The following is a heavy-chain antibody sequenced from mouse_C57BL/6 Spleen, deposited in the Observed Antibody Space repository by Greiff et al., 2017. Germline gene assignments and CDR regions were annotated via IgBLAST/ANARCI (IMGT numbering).Heavy chain of an antibody. CDR3: ARFREEDAMDY. Sequence: VQLQQSGAELVRPGTSVKVSCKASGYAFTNYLIEWVKQRPGQGLEWIGVINPGSGGTNYNEKFKGKATLTAAKSSSTAYMQLSSLTSEDSAVYFGARFREEDAMDYWGQGTSVTVSS. CDR2: INPGSGGT. V-gene: IGHV1-54*01. CDR1: GYAFTNYL. J-gene: IGHJ4*01.